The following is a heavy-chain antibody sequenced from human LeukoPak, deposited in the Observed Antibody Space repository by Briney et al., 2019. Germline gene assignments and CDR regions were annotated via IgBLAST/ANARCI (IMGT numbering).Heavy chain of an antibody. Sequence: ASVKVSCKASGYTFTSYGISWVRQAPGQGLEWMGWISAYNGNTNYAQKLRGRVTMTTDTSTSTAYMELRSLRSDDTAVYYCARDEIGIAAAGLDYWGQGTLVTVSS. CDR2: ISAYNGNT. J-gene: IGHJ4*02. CDR3: ARDEIGIAAAGLDY. V-gene: IGHV1-18*01. CDR1: GYTFTSYG. D-gene: IGHD6-13*01.